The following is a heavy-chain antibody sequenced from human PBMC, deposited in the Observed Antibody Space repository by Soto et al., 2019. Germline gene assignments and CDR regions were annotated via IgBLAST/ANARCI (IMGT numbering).Heavy chain of an antibody. CDR2: IIPIFGTA. D-gene: IGHD3-22*01. CDR1: GGTFSSYA. J-gene: IGHJ4*02. CDR3: ARDTYDTTGYPLDY. V-gene: IGHV1-69*13. Sequence: SVKVSCKASGGTFSSYAISWVRQAPGQGLEWMGGIIPIFGTANYAQKFQGRVTITADESTSTAYMELSSLRSEDTAIYYCARDTYDTTGYPLDYWGQGTLVTVSS.